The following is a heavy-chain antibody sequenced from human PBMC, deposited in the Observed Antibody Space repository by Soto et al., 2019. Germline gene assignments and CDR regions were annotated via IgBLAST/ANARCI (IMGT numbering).Heavy chain of an antibody. CDR3: ARRSSSSGYYFDY. CDR1: GGSFSGYY. Sequence: SETLSLTCAVYGGSFSGYYWSWIRQPPGKGLEWIGEINHSGSTNYNPSLKSRVTISVDTSKNQLSLKLSSVTAADTAVYYCARRSSSSGYYFDYWGQGTLVTVSS. D-gene: IGHD6-6*01. CDR2: INHSGST. V-gene: IGHV4-34*01. J-gene: IGHJ4*02.